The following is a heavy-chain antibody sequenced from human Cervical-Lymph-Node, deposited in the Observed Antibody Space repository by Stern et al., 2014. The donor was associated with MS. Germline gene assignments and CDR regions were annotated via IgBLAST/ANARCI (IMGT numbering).Heavy chain of an antibody. D-gene: IGHD3-10*01. CDR2: IYPDDSDT. J-gene: IGHJ4*02. V-gene: IGHV5-51*01. CDR3: ARKGTYGLDY. CDR1: GYNFASYW. Sequence: EVQLVESGAEVKKPGESLKISCKGSGYNFASYWIGWVRQVPGKGLEWMGIIYPDDSDTRYPPSFQGQVTMSADKSITTAYLQWSSLKASDTAFYFCARKGTYGLDYWGQGALVTVSS.